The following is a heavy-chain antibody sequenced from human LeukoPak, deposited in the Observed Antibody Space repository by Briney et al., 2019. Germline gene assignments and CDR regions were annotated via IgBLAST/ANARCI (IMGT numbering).Heavy chain of an antibody. V-gene: IGHV3-23*01. CDR2: ISGSGGST. CDR3: AKGPYCSSTSCYRRSPYYYGMDV. Sequence: PGGSLRLSCAASGLTFSSYAMSWVRQAPGKGLEWVSAISGSGGSTYYADSVKGRFTISRDNSKNTLYLQMNSLRAEDTAVYYCAKGPYCSSTSCYRRSPYYYGMDVWGQGTTVTVSS. CDR1: GLTFSSYA. D-gene: IGHD2-2*01. J-gene: IGHJ6*02.